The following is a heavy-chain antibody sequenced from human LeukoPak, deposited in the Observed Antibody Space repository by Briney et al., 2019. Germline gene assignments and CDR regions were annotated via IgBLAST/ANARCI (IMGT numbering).Heavy chain of an antibody. V-gene: IGHV4-30-4*01. CDR2: IYYSGST. CDR3: AREGVPAAMSPPEERNYYGMDV. J-gene: IGHJ6*04. CDR1: GGSISSGDYY. D-gene: IGHD2-2*01. Sequence: SETLSLTCTVSGGSISSGDYYWSWIRQPPGKGLEWIGYIYYSGSTYYNPSLKSRVTISVDTSKNQFSLTLSSVTAADTAVYYCAREGVPAAMSPPEERNYYGMDVWGKGTTVTVSS.